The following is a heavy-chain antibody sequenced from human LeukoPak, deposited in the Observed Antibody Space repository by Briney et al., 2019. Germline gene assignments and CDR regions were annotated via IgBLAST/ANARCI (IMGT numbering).Heavy chain of an antibody. CDR2: ISGSGGST. CDR3: AKGTLYDFWSGYQLGFFDI. CDR1: GFTFSSYA. V-gene: IGHV3-23*01. Sequence: GGSLRLSCAASGFTFSSYAMSWVRQAPGKGLEWVSAISGSGGSTYYADSVKGRFTISRDNSKNTLYLQMNSLRAEDTAVYYCAKGTLYDFWSGYQLGFFDIWGQGTMVTVSS. J-gene: IGHJ3*02. D-gene: IGHD3-3*01.